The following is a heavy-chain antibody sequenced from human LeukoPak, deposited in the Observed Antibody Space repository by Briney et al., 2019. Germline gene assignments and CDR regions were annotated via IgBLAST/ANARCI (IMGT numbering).Heavy chain of an antibody. Sequence: GGSLRLSCAASGFSFSNYEMNWVRQAPGKGLEWVSSISSSGLYIYYADSVKGRFTISRDNAKNSLYLQMSSLRAEDTAVYYCAREERDGYNYYWYFDLWGRGTLVTVSS. J-gene: IGHJ2*01. D-gene: IGHD5-24*01. CDR1: GFSFSNYE. CDR3: AREERDGYNYYWYFDL. CDR2: ISSSGLYI. V-gene: IGHV3-21*01.